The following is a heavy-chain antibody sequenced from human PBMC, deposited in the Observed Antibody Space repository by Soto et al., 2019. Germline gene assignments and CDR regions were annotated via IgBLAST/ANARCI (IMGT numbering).Heavy chain of an antibody. CDR2: ISYDGSNK. Sequence: HHWXSLRLCCAASGFPFMRYGMHWVRQNPGEGLGGVAVISYDGSNKYYADSVKGRFTISRDNSKNTLYLQMNSLRAEDTAVYYCAKDASRYFDWLPYWGQGTLVTFSS. CDR3: AKDASRYFDWLPY. CDR1: GFPFMRYG. V-gene: IGHV3-30*18. D-gene: IGHD3-9*01. J-gene: IGHJ4*02.